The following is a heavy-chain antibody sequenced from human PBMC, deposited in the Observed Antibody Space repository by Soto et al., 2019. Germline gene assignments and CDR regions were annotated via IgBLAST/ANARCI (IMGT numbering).Heavy chain of an antibody. CDR3: ARDTNGLNY. CDR2: INTDGSIT. Sequence: EVQLVESGGGLVQPGGSLRLSCAASGLIFSNYKMHWVRQPPGKGLVWVSRINTDGSITDYADSVKGRFTVSRDNAKNTMYLQMNSLRAEDTAVYYCARDTNGLNYWGQGTLVTVSS. J-gene: IGHJ4*02. CDR1: GLIFSNYK. D-gene: IGHD2-8*01. V-gene: IGHV3-74*01.